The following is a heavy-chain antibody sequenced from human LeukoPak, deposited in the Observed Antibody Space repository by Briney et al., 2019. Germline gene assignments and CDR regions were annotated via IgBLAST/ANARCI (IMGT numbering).Heavy chain of an antibody. V-gene: IGHV1-18*01. Sequence: ASVKVSCKASGYTFTSYGISWVRQAPGQGLEWMGWISAYNGNTDYAQKLQGRVTMTTDTSTSTAYMELRSLRSDDTAVYYCARDGCTNGVCYTENWFDPWGQGTLVTVSS. J-gene: IGHJ5*02. D-gene: IGHD2-8*01. CDR1: GYTFTSYG. CDR2: ISAYNGNT. CDR3: ARDGCTNGVCYTENWFDP.